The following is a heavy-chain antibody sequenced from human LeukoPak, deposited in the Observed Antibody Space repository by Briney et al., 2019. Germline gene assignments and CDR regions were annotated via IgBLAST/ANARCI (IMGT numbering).Heavy chain of an antibody. CDR3: ARGPHGSWFDP. CDR1: GGTFSSYA. D-gene: IGHD5-24*01. Sequence: SVKVSCKASGGTFSSYAISWVRQAPGQGLEWMGRIIPILGIANYAQKFQGRVTITADKSTSTAYMELSSLRSEDTAVYYCARGPHGSWFDPWGQGTLVTVSS. V-gene: IGHV1-69*04. CDR2: IIPILGIA. J-gene: IGHJ5*02.